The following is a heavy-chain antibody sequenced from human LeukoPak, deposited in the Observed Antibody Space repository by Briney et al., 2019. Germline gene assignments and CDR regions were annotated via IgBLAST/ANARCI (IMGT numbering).Heavy chain of an antibody. V-gene: IGHV5-51*01. J-gene: IGHJ4*02. Sequence: GEPLKISCKGSGYSFSSYWIGWVRQMPGKGLEWMGIIYPGDSDTRYSPSFHGQVTISADKSISTAYLQWSSLKASDTAMYYCARHPMITFGGVAFDYWGQGILVTVSS. D-gene: IGHD3-16*01. CDR2: IYPGDSDT. CDR1: GYSFSSYW. CDR3: ARHPMITFGGVAFDY.